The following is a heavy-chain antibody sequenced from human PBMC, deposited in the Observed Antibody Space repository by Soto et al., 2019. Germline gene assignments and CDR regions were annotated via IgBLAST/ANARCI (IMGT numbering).Heavy chain of an antibody. J-gene: IGHJ3*02. CDR2: MSHRGGT. D-gene: IGHD1-1*01. CDR3: ARVERGTATTVVDAFDI. V-gene: IGHV4-34*01. CDR1: GGFVTSGSYY. Sequence: QVQLQQWGAGLLEPSETLSLPCAVYGGFVTSGSYYWSWIRQPPGKGLEWIGEMSHRGGTHFNPSRTSRVTISVDTSKNQFTLKMSSVTAADTALYYCARVERGTATTVVDAFDIWGPGTMVTVSS.